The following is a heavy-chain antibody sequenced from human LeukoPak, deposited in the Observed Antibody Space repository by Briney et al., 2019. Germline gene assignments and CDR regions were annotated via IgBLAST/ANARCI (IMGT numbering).Heavy chain of an antibody. D-gene: IGHD1-26*01. CDR1: GFTFSSYS. V-gene: IGHV3-21*01. J-gene: IGHJ4*02. CDR2: ISSSSS. CDR3: ARGSDFDY. Sequence: VGSLRLSCAASGFTFSSYSMNWVRQAPGKGLEWVSSISSSSSYADSVKGRFTISRDNAKNSLYLQMNSLRAEDTAVYYCARGSDFDYWGQGTLVTVSS.